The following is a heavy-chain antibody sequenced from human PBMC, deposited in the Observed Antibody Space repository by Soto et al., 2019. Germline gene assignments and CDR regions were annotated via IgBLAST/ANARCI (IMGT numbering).Heavy chain of an antibody. CDR2: ISYDGTNK. CDR3: ARLHSAYENYFDY. J-gene: IGHJ4*02. D-gene: IGHD5-12*01. Sequence: QVQLVESGGGVVQPGRSLRLSCAASGFTFSSNAMPWVRQAPGKGLEWVAIISYDGTNKWYADSVKGRFTISRDNSKNTLYLQMNSLRAEDTALYYCARLHSAYENYFDYWGQGTLVTVSS. V-gene: IGHV3-30-3*01. CDR1: GFTFSSNA.